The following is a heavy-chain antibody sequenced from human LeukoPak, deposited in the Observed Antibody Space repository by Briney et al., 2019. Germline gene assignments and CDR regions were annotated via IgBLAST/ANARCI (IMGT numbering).Heavy chain of an antibody. D-gene: IGHD6-25*01. V-gene: IGHV3-23*01. CDR1: GFTFDNYA. CDR3: AKRAPPGTAAGVPYYFDY. CDR2: ISVSDT. Sequence: GGPLRLSCAASGFTFDNYAMSWVRQAPGEGLEWVSTISVSDTFYADSVRGRFTISRDSSRNTIYLLMNSLRTEDTALYYCAKRAPPGTAAGVPYYFDYWGQGTLVTVSS. J-gene: IGHJ4*02.